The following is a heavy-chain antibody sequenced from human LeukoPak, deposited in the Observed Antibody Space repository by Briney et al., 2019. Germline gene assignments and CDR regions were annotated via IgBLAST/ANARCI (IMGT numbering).Heavy chain of an antibody. J-gene: IGHJ4*02. CDR3: AKGGYDYVEVGYFDY. CDR2: IIGSVAST. Sequence: GGSLRLSCAASGFLFASYAMSWVRQTPGKGLEWVSLIIGSVASTHYADSVKGRFTISRDNSKNTLYLQMNSLRADDTAVYFCAKGGYDYVEVGYFDYWGQGTVVTVSS. D-gene: IGHD5-12*01. V-gene: IGHV3-23*01. CDR1: GFLFASYA.